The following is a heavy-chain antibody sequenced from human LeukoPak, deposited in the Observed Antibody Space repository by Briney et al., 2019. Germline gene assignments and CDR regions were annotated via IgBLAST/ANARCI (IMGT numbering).Heavy chain of an antibody. CDR2: ISAYNGNT. CDR1: GYTFTSYG. CDR3: AREGYSGSYAAAFDI. Sequence: GASVKVSCKASGYTFTSYGISWVRQAPGQGLEWMGWISAYNGNTNYAQKLQGRVTMTTDTSTSTACMELRSLRSDDTAVYYCAREGYSGSYAAAFDIWGQGTMVTVSS. D-gene: IGHD1-26*01. J-gene: IGHJ3*02. V-gene: IGHV1-18*01.